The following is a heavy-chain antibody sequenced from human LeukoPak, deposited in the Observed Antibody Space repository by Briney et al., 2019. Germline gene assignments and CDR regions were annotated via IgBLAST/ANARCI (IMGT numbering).Heavy chain of an antibody. V-gene: IGHV4-39*07. CDR1: GGSISTSNYY. Sequence: SETLSLTCTVSGGSISTSNYYWGWIRQPPGKGLEWIGNIFYSGSTYYSPSLRSRVTISLDTSRNQFSLKLNSVTAADTAVYYCARGPSAESAWFDPWGQGTLVTVSS. CDR3: ARGPSAESAWFDP. CDR2: IFYSGST. J-gene: IGHJ5*02.